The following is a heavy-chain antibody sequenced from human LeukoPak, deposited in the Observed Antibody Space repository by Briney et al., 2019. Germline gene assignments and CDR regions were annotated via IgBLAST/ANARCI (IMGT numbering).Heavy chain of an antibody. CDR2: INHSGST. CDR1: GGSFSGYY. D-gene: IGHD3-22*01. Sequence: PSETLSLTCAVYGGSFSGYYWSWIRQPPGKGLEWIGEINHSGSTNYNPSLKSRVTISVDTSKNQFSLKLSSVTAADTAVYYCARHGWTYYYDNRARGLDIWGQGTMVTVSS. CDR3: ARHGWTYYYDNRARGLDI. J-gene: IGHJ3*02. V-gene: IGHV4-34*01.